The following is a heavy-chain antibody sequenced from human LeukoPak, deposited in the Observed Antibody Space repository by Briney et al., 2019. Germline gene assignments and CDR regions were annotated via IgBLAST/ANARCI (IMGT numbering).Heavy chain of an antibody. J-gene: IGHJ3*02. D-gene: IGHD4-17*01. V-gene: IGHV3-33*01. CDR1: GFTFSRYG. CDR2: IWYDGSNK. Sequence: GRSLRLSCGASGFTFSRYGMHWVRQAPGKGLEWVAIIWYDGSNKYYADSVKGRFTISRDNSKNTLYLQMNSLRAEDTAVYYCARDSSTTVTGAFDIWGQGTMVTVSS. CDR3: ARDSSTTVTGAFDI.